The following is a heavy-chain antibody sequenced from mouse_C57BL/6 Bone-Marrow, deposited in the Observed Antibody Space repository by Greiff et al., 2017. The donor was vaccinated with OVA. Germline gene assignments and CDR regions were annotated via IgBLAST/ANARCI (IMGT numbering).Heavy chain of an antibody. CDR2: IWRGGST. CDR1: GFSLTSYG. D-gene: IGHD1-1*01. CDR3: AKNYYYGRGYYYAMDY. J-gene: IGHJ4*01. Sequence: QVQLKESGPGLVQPSQSLSITCTVSGFSLTSYGVHWVRQSPGKGLEWLGVIWRGGSTDYNAAFMSSLSLTKDNSKSQVVLKMNRLQADDTAIYYWAKNYYYGRGYYYAMDYWGQGTSVTVSS. V-gene: IGHV2-5*01.